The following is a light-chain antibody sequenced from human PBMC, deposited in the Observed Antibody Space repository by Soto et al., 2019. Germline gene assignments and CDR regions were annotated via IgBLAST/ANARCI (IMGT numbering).Light chain of an antibody. J-gene: IGLJ3*02. Sequence: QAVVTQEPSLTVSPGGTVTLTCGSSTGAVTSGNYPYWFQQKPGQAPKTLIYDTTRKQSWTPGRLSGSLLGGKAALTLSGAQPEDEAEYHCSLYNSGGRPGWVFGGGTKLTVL. CDR1: TGAVTSGNY. V-gene: IGLV7-46*01. CDR2: DTT. CDR3: SLYNSGGRPGWV.